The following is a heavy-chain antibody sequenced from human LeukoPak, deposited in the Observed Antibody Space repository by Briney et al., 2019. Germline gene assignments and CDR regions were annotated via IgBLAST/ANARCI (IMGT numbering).Heavy chain of an antibody. D-gene: IGHD2-2*01. CDR3: GRWIHDQSNYLDY. J-gene: IGHJ4*02. Sequence: PGGSLRLSCAASGFTFSSDSMNWVRQAPGKGLEWVSSISSSSSYKFYADSVKGRFTISRDNAKNSVYLQMNSLGVEDTAVYYCGRWIHDQSNYLDYWGQGTLVTVSS. V-gene: IGHV3-21*01. CDR1: GFTFSSDS. CDR2: ISSSSSYK.